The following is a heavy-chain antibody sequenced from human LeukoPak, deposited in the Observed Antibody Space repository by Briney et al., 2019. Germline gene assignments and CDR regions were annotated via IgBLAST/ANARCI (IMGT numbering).Heavy chain of an antibody. CDR1: GYSISSGYY. Sequence: SETLSLTCTVSGYSISSGYYWGWIRQPPGQGLEWIGSIYHSGSTYYNPSLKSRVTISVDTSKNQFSLKLSSVTAADTAVYYCARLDYYGSGSYWGQGTLVTVSS. D-gene: IGHD3-10*01. V-gene: IGHV4-38-2*02. CDR3: ARLDYYGSGSY. J-gene: IGHJ4*02. CDR2: IYHSGST.